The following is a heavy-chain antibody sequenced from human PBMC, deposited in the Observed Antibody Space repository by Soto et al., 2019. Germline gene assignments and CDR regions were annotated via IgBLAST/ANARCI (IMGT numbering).Heavy chain of an antibody. Sequence: GGSLRLSCAASGFTFSSYGMHWVRQAPGKGLEWVAVISYDGSNKYYADSVKGRFTISRDNSKNTLYLQMNSLRAEDTAMYYCAKTMIPVATTTDFDYWGQGTLVTVSS. CDR1: GFTFSSYG. D-gene: IGHD5-12*01. J-gene: IGHJ4*02. CDR2: ISYDGSNK. CDR3: AKTMIPVATTTDFDY. V-gene: IGHV3-30*18.